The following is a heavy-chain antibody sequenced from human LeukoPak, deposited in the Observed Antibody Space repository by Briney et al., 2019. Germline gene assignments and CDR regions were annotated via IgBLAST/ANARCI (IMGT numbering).Heavy chain of an antibody. J-gene: IGHJ4*02. CDR3: ARGPMAAAGTTPYYFDY. Sequence: ASVKVSCKASGYTFISYDINWVRQATGQGLEWMGWMNPNSGNTGYAQKFQGRVTMTRNTSISTAYMELSSLRPEDTAVYYCARGPMAAAGTTPYYFDYWGQGTLVTVSS. D-gene: IGHD6-13*01. CDR1: GYTFISYD. CDR2: MNPNSGNT. V-gene: IGHV1-8*01.